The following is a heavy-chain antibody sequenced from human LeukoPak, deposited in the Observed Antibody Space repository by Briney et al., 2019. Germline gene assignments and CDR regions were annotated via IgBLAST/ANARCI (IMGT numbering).Heavy chain of an antibody. CDR1: GGSISSGGYY. CDR3: ARDHYDSSGCLFDP. D-gene: IGHD3-22*01. Sequence: SETLSLTCTVSGGSISSGGYYWSWIRQHPGKGLEWIGYIYYSGSTYYNPSLKSRVTISVDTSKNQFSLKLSSVTAADTAVYYCARDHYDSSGCLFDPWGQGTLVTVSS. CDR2: IYYSGST. J-gene: IGHJ5*02. V-gene: IGHV4-31*03.